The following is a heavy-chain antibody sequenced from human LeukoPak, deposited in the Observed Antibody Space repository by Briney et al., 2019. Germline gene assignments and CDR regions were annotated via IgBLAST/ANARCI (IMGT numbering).Heavy chain of an antibody. Sequence: GESLKISCKGSGYSFTSYWIGRVRQMPRKGLEWMGILYPGDSDTRYSPSFLGQVTISADKSISTAYLQWSSLKASDTAMYYCARRYYYDTSGYYLAQDAFDIWGQGTMVTVSS. J-gene: IGHJ3*02. CDR2: LYPGDSDT. CDR3: ARRYYYDTSGYYLAQDAFDI. D-gene: IGHD3-22*01. CDR1: GYSFTSYW. V-gene: IGHV5-51*01.